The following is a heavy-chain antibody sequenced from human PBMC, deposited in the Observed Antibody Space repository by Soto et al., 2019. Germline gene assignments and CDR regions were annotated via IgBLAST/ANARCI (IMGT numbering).Heavy chain of an antibody. J-gene: IGHJ4*02. D-gene: IGHD3-16*01. CDR3: AKDGGVWGPLDY. V-gene: IGHV3-30*18. CDR2: ISYDGSNK. CDR1: GFTFSSYG. Sequence: GGSLRLSCAASGFTFSSYGMHWVRQAPGKGLEWVAVISYDGSNKYYADSVKGRFTISRDNSKNTLYLQMNSLRAEDTAVYYCAKDGGVWGPLDYWGQGTLVTVSS.